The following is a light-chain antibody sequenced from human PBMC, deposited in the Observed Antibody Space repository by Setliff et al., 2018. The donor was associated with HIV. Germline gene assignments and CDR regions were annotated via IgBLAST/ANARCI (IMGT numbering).Light chain of an antibody. V-gene: IGLV5-45*01. J-gene: IGLJ2*01. CDR1: SGINVGTYR. CDR3: MIWHSSAVV. Sequence: QLVLTQPASLSASPGASASLTCTLRSGINVGTYRIYWYQQKPGSPPQYLLRYKSDSDKQQGSGVPSRFSGSKDASANAGILLISGLQSEDEADYYCMIWHSSAVVFGGGTKVTV. CDR2: YKSDSDK.